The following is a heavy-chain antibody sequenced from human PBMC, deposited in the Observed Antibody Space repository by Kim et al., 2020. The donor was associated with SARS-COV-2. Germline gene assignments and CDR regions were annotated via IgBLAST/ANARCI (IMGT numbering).Heavy chain of an antibody. J-gene: IGHJ5*02. V-gene: IGHV4-34*01. Sequence: NPSLKSRVSISIYTSKSQFSLKLTSVTAADTGVYYCARVYYGSAFNWFDPWGQGTLVIVSS. CDR3: ARVYYGSAFNWFDP. D-gene: IGHD3-10*01.